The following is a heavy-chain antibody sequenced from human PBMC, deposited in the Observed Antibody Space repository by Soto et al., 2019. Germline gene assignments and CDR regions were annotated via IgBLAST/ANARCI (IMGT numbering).Heavy chain of an antibody. Sequence: SETLSLTCTVSGGSISSYYWSWIRQPPGKGLEWIGYIYYSGSTNYNPSLKSRVTISVDTSKNQFSLKLSSVTAADTAVYYCARNLFGSGNWFDPWGKGTLVTVS. J-gene: IGHJ5*02. D-gene: IGHD3-10*02. CDR1: GGSISSYY. CDR3: ARNLFGSGNWFDP. V-gene: IGHV4-59*08. CDR2: IYYSGST.